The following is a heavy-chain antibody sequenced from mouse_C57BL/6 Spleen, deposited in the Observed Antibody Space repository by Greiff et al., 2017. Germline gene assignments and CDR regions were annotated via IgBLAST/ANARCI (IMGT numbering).Heavy chain of an antibody. D-gene: IGHD2-1*01. Sequence: QVQLQQPGAELVRPGTSVKLSCKASGYTFTSYWMHWVKQRPGQGLEWIGVIDPSDSYTNYNQKFKGKATLTVDTSSSTAYMQLSSLTSEDSAVYYCASVYDGNFAYWGQGTLVTVSA. CDR3: ASVYDGNFAY. J-gene: IGHJ3*01. CDR2: IDPSDSYT. V-gene: IGHV1-59*01. CDR1: GYTFTSYW.